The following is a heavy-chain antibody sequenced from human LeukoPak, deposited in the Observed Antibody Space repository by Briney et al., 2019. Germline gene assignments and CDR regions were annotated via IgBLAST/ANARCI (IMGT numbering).Heavy chain of an antibody. J-gene: IGHJ5*02. CDR1: GYTFTGYY. D-gene: IGHD3-9*01. V-gene: IGHV1-2*06. Sequence: GASVKVSCKASGYTFTGYYMRWVRQAPGQGLEWMGRINPNSGGTNYAQKFQGRVTMTRDTSISTAYMELSRLRSDDTAVYYCAREHLLRYFDWLSRGWFDPWGQGTLVTVSS. CDR3: AREHLLRYFDWLSRGWFDP. CDR2: INPNSGGT.